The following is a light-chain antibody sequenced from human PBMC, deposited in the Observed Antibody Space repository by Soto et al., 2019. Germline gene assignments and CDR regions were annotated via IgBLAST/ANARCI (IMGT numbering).Light chain of an antibody. CDR2: DVS. CDR3: QPYNGYSEA. CDR1: QSIGRR. V-gene: IGKV1-5*01. Sequence: DIPMTQSPFNPSAHERNKITITCRAGQSIGRRLAWYQKKPGKAPNLLMYDVSVLETGVPSRFGGSGSETEFTLTFTSLQLVDFATYYGQPYNGYSEAFGQGTK. J-gene: IGKJ2*01.